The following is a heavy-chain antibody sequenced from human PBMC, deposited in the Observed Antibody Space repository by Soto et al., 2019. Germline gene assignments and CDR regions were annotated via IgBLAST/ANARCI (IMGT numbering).Heavy chain of an antibody. CDR1: GGSTSSYY. CDR2: IYYSGNT. V-gene: IGHV4-59*08. CDR3: ARVPAGGGDCYFDY. D-gene: IGHD2-21*02. Sequence: LSLTCTVSGGSTSSYYWSWIRQPPGEGLEWIGYIYYSGNTNYSPSLKSRVTISVDTSKNQFSLKLSSVTAADTAMYFCARVPAGGGDCYFDYWGQGTLVTVSS. J-gene: IGHJ4*02.